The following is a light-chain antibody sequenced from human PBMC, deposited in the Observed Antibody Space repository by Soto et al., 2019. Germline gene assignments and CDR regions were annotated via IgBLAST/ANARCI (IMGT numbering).Light chain of an antibody. J-gene: IGKJ1*01. CDR3: QQYGSSPTT. CDR2: GAS. Sequence: IVLTHSPCTLSLSPLERATLSFRSSQSVSSSYLAWYQQKPGQAPRFLIYGASSRATGIPDRFSGSGSGTDFTLTISRLEPEDFAVYYCQQYGSSPTTFGQGTKVDIK. V-gene: IGKV3-20*01. CDR1: QSVSSSY.